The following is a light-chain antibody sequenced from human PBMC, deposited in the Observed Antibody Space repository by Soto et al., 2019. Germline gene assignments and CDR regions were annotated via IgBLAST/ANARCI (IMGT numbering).Light chain of an antibody. CDR1: RDIGTW. CDR2: AAS. J-gene: IGKJ4*01. V-gene: IGKV1-12*01. Sequence: DIQMTQSPSSVSASVGDIVTITFRASRDIGTWLAWYQQIPGKAPKLLIFAASSRATGVPDRFSGSGSGTDFTLTISRLEPEDFAVYYCQLYGSSLTFGGGTKVDI. CDR3: QLYGSSLT.